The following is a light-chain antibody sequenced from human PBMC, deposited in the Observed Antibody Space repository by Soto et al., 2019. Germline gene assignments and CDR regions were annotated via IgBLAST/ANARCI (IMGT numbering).Light chain of an antibody. CDR3: HQYDSSPLT. CDR2: GAS. Sequence: EIVLTQSPGTLSLSPGERATLSCRASQSVSSSYLAWYQQKPGQAPRLLIYGASSRATGIPDRFSGSGSGTDFTLTISRLEPEDFAVYYCHQYDSSPLTCGGGPKVEIK. J-gene: IGKJ4*01. V-gene: IGKV3-20*01. CDR1: QSVSSSY.